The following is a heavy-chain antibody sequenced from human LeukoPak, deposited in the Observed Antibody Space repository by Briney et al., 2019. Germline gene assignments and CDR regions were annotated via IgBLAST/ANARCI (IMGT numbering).Heavy chain of an antibody. D-gene: IGHD3-10*01. CDR2: ISWYSGSI. Sequence: PGGSLRHSHAASGFPFDDYAMHWVRQAPGKGLEWVACISWYSGSIGYADSVKGRFTIFRDNAKNSLYLQMISLRAEDTALYYCAKDAYYYGSRSRKTHYYYYNMDVWGKGTTVTVSS. CDR1: GFPFDDYA. J-gene: IGHJ6*03. CDR3: AKDAYYYGSRSRKTHYYYYNMDV. V-gene: IGHV3-9*01.